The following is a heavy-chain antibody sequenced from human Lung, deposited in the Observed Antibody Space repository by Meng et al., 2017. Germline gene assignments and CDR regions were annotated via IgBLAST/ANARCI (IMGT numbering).Heavy chain of an antibody. CDR2: IYWNDDK. CDR1: GFSLSTSGVG. CDR3: ARAKYGSGLMAIDY. D-gene: IGHD3-10*01. V-gene: IGHV2-5*01. J-gene: IGHJ4*02. Sequence: SGPTLVKPTQTLTMTCTFAGFSLSTSGVGVGWIRQPPGKALEWLALIYWNDDKRYSPSLKSRITITKNTSKTRVVLTMTNMDPVNTATYYCARAKYGSGLMAIDYWGQGTLVTVSS.